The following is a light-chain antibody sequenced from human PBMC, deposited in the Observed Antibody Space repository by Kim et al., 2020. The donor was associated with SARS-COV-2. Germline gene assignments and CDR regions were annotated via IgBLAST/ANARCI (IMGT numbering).Light chain of an antibody. CDR2: DVT. V-gene: IGLV2-14*03. Sequence: QSALTQPASVSGSPGQSITISCAGSTSNVGGYEYVSWYQQYPGKAPKLIIYDVTLRPSGVSSRFSGSKSGNTASLTISGLQAEDEADFYCSSFADRYTWVFGGGTKVTVL. J-gene: IGLJ3*02. CDR3: SSFADRYTWV. CDR1: TSNVGGYEY.